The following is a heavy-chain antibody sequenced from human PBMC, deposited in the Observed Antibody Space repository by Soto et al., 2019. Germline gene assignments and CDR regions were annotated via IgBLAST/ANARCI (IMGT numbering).Heavy chain of an antibody. V-gene: IGHV3-48*03. J-gene: IGHJ4*02. Sequence: EVQLVESGGGLVQPGGSLRLSCAVSGFTFSNYEWNWVRQAPGKGLEWISYIDTSGDAMFYADSVKGRFAVSRDNTMNSLYLQMNSLRAEDTAAYYCARESIGCGGDCLDDWGQGTLVTVSS. CDR2: IDTSGDAM. CDR1: GFTFSNYE. CDR3: ARESIGCGGDCLDD. D-gene: IGHD2-21*01.